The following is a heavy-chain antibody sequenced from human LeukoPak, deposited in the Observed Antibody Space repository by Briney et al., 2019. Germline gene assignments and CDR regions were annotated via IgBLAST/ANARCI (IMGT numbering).Heavy chain of an antibody. CDR2: IFPSDSDT. Sequence: ESLQISCKGSGYSFTTNWIVWVRQMPGKGLEWMGSIFPSDSDTRYSPSFQGQVTISADKFISTAYLQWSSLKASDSAMYYRASLPSLDYWGQGTTVTVSS. CDR1: GYSFTTNW. CDR3: ASLPSLDY. J-gene: IGHJ4*02. V-gene: IGHV5-51*01.